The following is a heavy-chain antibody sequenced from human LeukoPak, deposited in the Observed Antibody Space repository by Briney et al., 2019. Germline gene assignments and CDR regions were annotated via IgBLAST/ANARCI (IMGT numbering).Heavy chain of an antibody. CDR2: INHSGST. CDR3: ARDYYGHYYMDV. D-gene: IGHD3-10*01. V-gene: IGHV4-34*01. J-gene: IGHJ6*03. Sequence: SETLSLTCAVYGGSFSGYYWSWIRQPPGKGLEWIGEINHSGSTNYNPSLKSRVTISVDTSKNQFSLKLSSVTAADTAVYYCARDYYGHYYMDVWGKGTTVTISS. CDR1: GGSFSGYY.